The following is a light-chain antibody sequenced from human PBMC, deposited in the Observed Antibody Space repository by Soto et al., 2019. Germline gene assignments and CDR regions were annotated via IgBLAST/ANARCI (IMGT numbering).Light chain of an antibody. J-gene: IGLJ2*01. CDR3: QSYDSSLNVV. Sequence: QSVLTQPPSVSGAPGLRVTISCIGSSSNIGAAHDVHWYQQLPGTAPKLLICGNYNRPSGVPDRFSGSRSGAAASLAITGLRAEDEADYYCQSYDSSLNVVFGGGTQLTVL. CDR2: GNY. CDR1: SSNIGAAHD. V-gene: IGLV1-40*01.